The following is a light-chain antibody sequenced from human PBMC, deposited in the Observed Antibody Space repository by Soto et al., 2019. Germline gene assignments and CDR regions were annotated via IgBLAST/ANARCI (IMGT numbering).Light chain of an antibody. Sequence: QPVLTQPASVSGSPGQSIIISCTGTSSDVGRYNYVSWYQQHPGKAPKLIIYEVNNRPSEISNRFSGSKSANTASLTISGLQAEDEADYYCTSFTSSATYVFGTGTKLTVL. CDR1: SSDVGRYNY. CDR2: EVN. V-gene: IGLV2-14*01. CDR3: TSFTSSATYV. J-gene: IGLJ1*01.